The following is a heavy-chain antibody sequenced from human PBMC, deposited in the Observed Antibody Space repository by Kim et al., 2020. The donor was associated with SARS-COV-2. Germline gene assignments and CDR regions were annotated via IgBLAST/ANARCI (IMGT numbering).Heavy chain of an antibody. V-gene: IGHV5-51*01. Sequence: RYSPSFQGQVTISADKSISTAYLQWSSLKASDTAMYFCARSDNIAAATDYWGQGTLVTVSS. D-gene: IGHD6-13*01. CDR3: ARSDNIAAATDY. J-gene: IGHJ4*02.